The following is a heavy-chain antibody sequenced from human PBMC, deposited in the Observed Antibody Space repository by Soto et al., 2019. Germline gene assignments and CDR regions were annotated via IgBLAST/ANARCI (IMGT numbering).Heavy chain of an antibody. J-gene: IGHJ5*01. Sequence: QVQLQESGPGLVKPSETLSLTCTVSGGSISSYYWSWIRQPPGKGLEWIGYIYYSGSTNYNPSLKSRVTISVDTSTNQCSLMPSSVTAADTAAYCCARHHDSWGHGTLVTVSS. V-gene: IGHV4-59*08. CDR2: IYYSGST. CDR3: ARHHDS. CDR1: GGSISSYY.